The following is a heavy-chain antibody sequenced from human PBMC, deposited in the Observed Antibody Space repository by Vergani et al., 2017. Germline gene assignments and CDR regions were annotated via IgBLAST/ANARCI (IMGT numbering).Heavy chain of an antibody. D-gene: IGHD6-19*01. CDR2: ISSSSSYI. J-gene: IGHJ4*02. CDR3: ARFRRIVVAGTGGYFDY. Sequence: EVQLVESGGGLVKPGGSLRLSCAASGFTFSSYSMNWVRQAPGKGLEWVSSISSSSSYIYYADSVKGRFTISRDNAKNSLYLQMNSLRAEDTAVYYCARFRRIVVAGTGGYFDYWGQGTLVTVSS. V-gene: IGHV3-21*01. CDR1: GFTFSSYS.